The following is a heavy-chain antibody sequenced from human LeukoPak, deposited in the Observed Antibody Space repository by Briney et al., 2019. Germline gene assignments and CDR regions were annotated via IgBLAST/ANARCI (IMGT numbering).Heavy chain of an antibody. J-gene: IGHJ4*02. CDR1: GGSFSGYY. Sequence: PSETLSLTCAVYGGSFSGYYWSWIRQPPGEGLEWIGYIYYSGSTFYNPSLKSRVTISVDTSKNQFSLKLSSVTAADTAVYYCARVNIAVTGIFDYWGQGTLVTVSS. CDR3: ARVNIAVTGIFDY. CDR2: IYYSGST. D-gene: IGHD6-19*01. V-gene: IGHV4-59*01.